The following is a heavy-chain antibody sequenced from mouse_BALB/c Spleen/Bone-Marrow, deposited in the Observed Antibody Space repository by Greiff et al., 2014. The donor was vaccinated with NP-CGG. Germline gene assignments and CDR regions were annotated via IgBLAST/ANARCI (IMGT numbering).Heavy chain of an antibody. V-gene: IGHV14-3*02. CDR3: ARYDYRYSWFAY. J-gene: IGHJ3*01. D-gene: IGHD2-14*01. CDR1: GFNIKDTY. CDR2: IDPANGNT. Sequence: VQLQQSGAELVKPGASVKLSCTASGFNIKDTYMHWVKQRPEQGLEWIGRIDPANGNTKYDPKFQGKATITTDTSSNTAYLRLRSLTSEDTAVYYCARYDYRYSWFAYWGQGTLVTVSA.